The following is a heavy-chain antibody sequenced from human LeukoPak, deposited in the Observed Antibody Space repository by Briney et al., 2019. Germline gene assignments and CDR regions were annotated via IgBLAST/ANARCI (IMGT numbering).Heavy chain of an antibody. CDR2: INHIGST. CDR3: AREPRGSYPLDY. CDR1: GGSFSGYY. J-gene: IGHJ4*02. Sequence: SETLSLTCAVYGGSFSGYYWSWIRQPPGKGLEWIGEINHIGSTTYNPSLKSRVTISVDTSKNQFSLKLSSVTAADTAVYYCAREPRGSYPLDYWGQGTLVTVSS. V-gene: IGHV4-34*01. D-gene: IGHD1-26*01.